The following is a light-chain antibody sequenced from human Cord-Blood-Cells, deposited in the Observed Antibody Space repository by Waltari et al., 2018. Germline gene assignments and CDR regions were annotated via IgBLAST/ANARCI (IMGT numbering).Light chain of an antibody. CDR2: WAS. V-gene: IGKV4-1*01. J-gene: IGKJ1*01. CDR3: QQYYSTPWT. CDR1: QSVLYSSNNKNY. Sequence: DIVMTQSPDSLAVSLGERATINCKSSQSVLYSSNNKNYLAWYQQKPGQPPKLLIYWASTRESGVPDRFSGSGSGTGFTLTISSRQAEDVAVYYCQQYYSTPWTFGQGTKVEIK.